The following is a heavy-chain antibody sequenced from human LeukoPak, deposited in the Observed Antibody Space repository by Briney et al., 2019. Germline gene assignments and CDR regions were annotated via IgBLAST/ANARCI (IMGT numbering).Heavy chain of an antibody. D-gene: IGHD3-22*01. CDR2: ISGYSGST. Sequence: ASVKVSCKASGYTFTSYGITWVRQAPGQGREWMGWISGYSGSTNYAQKFQGRVTVTTDTSTSTAYMDLRSLTSDDTALYYCARDHSPSSGYKYFDYWGQGTLVTVSS. CDR1: GYTFTSYG. J-gene: IGHJ4*02. V-gene: IGHV1-18*01. CDR3: ARDHSPSSGYKYFDY.